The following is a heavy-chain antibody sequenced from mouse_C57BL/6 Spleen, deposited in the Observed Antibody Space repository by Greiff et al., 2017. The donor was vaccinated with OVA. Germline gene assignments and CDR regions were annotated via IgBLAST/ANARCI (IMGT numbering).Heavy chain of an antibody. Sequence: VQLQQPGAELVRPGSSVKLSCKASGYTFTSYWMHWVKQRPIQGLEWIGNIDPSDSETHYNQKFKDKATLTVDKSSSTAYMQLSSLTSEDSAVYYCAPDDGYYPFAYWGQGTLVTVSA. CDR1: GYTFTSYW. V-gene: IGHV1-52*01. CDR2: IDPSDSET. D-gene: IGHD2-3*01. CDR3: APDDGYYPFAY. J-gene: IGHJ3*01.